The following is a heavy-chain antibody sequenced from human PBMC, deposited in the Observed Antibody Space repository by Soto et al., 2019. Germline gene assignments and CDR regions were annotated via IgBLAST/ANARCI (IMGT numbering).Heavy chain of an antibody. CDR1: GLTFSSFA. V-gene: IGHV3-23*01. CDR3: ASSPIGYCSGGSCPVGYYYYYMDV. J-gene: IGHJ6*03. D-gene: IGHD2-15*01. CDR2: ISGSGGST. Sequence: VRSLRLPCAASGLTFSSFAIRWFRQAPGKGLEWVSAISGSGGSTYYADSVKGRFTISRDNSKNTLYLQMNSLRAEDTAVYYCASSPIGYCSGGSCPVGYYYYYMDVWGKGTTVTVSS.